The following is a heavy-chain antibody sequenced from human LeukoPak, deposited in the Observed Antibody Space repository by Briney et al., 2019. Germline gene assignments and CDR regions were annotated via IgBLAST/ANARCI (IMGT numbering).Heavy chain of an antibody. D-gene: IGHD3-16*01. CDR1: GFTFDDYS. Sequence: GGSLRLSCAASGFTFDDYSMYWIRQGPGKGLEWVSVISWDGGSTSYADSVKGRFTISRDNSKNSLYLQMNSLRSEDSALYYFAKDRGGFDYWGQGTLVTVSS. V-gene: IGHV3-43*01. CDR3: AKDRGGFDY. CDR2: ISWDGGST. J-gene: IGHJ4*02.